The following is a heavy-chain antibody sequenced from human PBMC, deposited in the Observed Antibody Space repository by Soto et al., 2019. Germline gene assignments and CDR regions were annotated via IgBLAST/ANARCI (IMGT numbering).Heavy chain of an antibody. V-gene: IGHV1-3*01. CDR2: INAGNGNT. CDR1: GYTFTSYA. J-gene: IGHJ3*02. Sequence: ASVKVSCKASGYTFTSYAMHWVRQAPGQRLEWMGWINAGNGNTKYSHKFQGRVTITRDTSASTAYMELSSLRSEDTAVYYCARGSHSGSYDAFDIWGQGTMVTVSS. CDR3: ARGSHSGSYDAFDI. D-gene: IGHD1-26*01.